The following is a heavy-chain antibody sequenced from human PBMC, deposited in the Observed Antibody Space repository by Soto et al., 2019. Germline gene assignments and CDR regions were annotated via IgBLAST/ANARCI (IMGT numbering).Heavy chain of an antibody. D-gene: IGHD6-13*01. CDR3: AIAAAGIFDY. V-gene: IGHV4-34*01. Sequence: QVQLQQWCAGLLKPSETLSLTCAVYGGSFSGYYWSWIRQPPGKGLEWIGEINHSGSTNYNPSLKSRVTISVDTSKNHFSLKLSSVTAADTAVYYCAIAAAGIFDYWGQGTLVTVSS. CDR1: GGSFSGYY. J-gene: IGHJ4*02. CDR2: INHSGST.